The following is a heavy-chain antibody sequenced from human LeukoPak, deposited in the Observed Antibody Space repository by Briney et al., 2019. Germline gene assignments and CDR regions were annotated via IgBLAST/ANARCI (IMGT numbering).Heavy chain of an antibody. CDR3: AMNWNCDY. Sequence: GGSLRLSCAASGFTFSSYAMLWVRQAPGKGLECVSAISSGGSTHYADSVKGRFTISRDDSENTLYLQMTSLRTEDTAVYYCAMNWNCDYWGQGTLVTVSS. V-gene: IGHV3-64D*09. D-gene: IGHD1-1*01. CDR1: GFTFSSYA. J-gene: IGHJ4*02. CDR2: ISSGGST.